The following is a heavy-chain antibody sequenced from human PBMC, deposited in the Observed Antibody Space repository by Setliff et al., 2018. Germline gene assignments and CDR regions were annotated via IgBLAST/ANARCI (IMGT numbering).Heavy chain of an antibody. CDR3: ARAHTWSLPNDNSGYPGWFDP. J-gene: IGHJ5*02. CDR2: IHHSGKA. CDR1: GFSISSGYY. Sequence: SETLSLTCAVPGFSISSGYYWGWIRQPPGKGLEWIVNIHHSGKAYYNPSLKSRVTMSVDTSKNHVSLMLSSVTAADTAVYYCARAHTWSLPNDNSGYPGWFDPWGQGTLVTVSS. V-gene: IGHV4-38-2*01. D-gene: IGHD3-22*01.